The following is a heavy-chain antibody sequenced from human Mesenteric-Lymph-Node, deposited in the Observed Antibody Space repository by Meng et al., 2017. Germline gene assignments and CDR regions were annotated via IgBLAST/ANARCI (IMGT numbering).Heavy chain of an antibody. D-gene: IGHD1-1*01. V-gene: IGHV1-46*01. CDR1: GYTFTSYY. J-gene: IGHJ6*02. Sequence: ASVKVSCKASGYTFTSYYMHWVRQAPGQGLEWMGIINPSGGSTSYAQKFQGRVTMTRDTSTSTVYMELSSLRSEDTAVYYCARGSRYRNSYYYYGMDVWGQGTTVTVSS. CDR2: INPSGGST. CDR3: ARGSRYRNSYYYYGMDV.